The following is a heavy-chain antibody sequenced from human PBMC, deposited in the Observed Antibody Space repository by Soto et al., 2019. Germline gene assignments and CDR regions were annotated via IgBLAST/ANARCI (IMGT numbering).Heavy chain of an antibody. J-gene: IGHJ6*02. CDR1: GFRLSNHF. D-gene: IGHD3-10*01. Sequence: EMQLVESGGGLVQPGGSLRLSCVASGFRLSNHFMNWVRQAPGKGLEWVATIKEDGREKYYVESVEGRFTISRDNAKNSLYLEVSNVRDGDTAVHYCARPRFRGMDVWGQGTTVTVSS. CDR2: IKEDGREK. V-gene: IGHV3-7*03. CDR3: ARPRFRGMDV.